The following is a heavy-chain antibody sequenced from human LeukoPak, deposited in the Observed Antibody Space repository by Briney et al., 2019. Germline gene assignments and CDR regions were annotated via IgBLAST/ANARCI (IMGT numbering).Heavy chain of an antibody. CDR1: GFTFSSYS. J-gene: IGHJ4*02. Sequence: GRSLRLSCAASGFTFSSYSMNWVRQAPGKGLEWVSSISSSSSYIYYADSVKGRFTISRDNAKNSLYLQMNSLRAEDTAVYYCARDKGGIAGNFDYWGQGTLVTVSS. V-gene: IGHV3-21*06. CDR3: ARDKGGIAGNFDY. D-gene: IGHD6-13*01. CDR2: ISSSSSYI.